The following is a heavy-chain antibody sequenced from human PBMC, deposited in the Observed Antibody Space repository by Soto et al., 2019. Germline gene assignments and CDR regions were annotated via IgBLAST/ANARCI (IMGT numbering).Heavy chain of an antibody. CDR3: ARKSDDYYDSSGSPWAFDY. CDR2: IYSGGST. Sequence: GGSLRLSCAASGFTVSSNYMSWVRQAPGKGLEWVSVIYSGGSTYYADSVKGRFTISRDNSKNTLYLQMNSLRAEDTAVYYCARKSDDYYDSSGSPWAFDYWGQGTLVTVSS. V-gene: IGHV3-66*01. D-gene: IGHD3-22*01. CDR1: GFTVSSNY. J-gene: IGHJ4*02.